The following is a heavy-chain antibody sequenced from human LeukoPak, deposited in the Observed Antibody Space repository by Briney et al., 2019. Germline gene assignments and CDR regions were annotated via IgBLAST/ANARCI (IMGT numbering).Heavy chain of an antibody. D-gene: IGHD3-22*01. CDR3: ARVFYYDSSGYPDY. CDR1: GGSFSDYY. V-gene: IGHV4-34*01. CDR2: INHSGST. Sequence: TSETLSLTCAVYGGSFSDYYWNWIRQPPGKGLEWIGEINHSGSTNYNPSLKSRVTISVDTSKNQFSLKLSSVTAADTAVYYCARVFYYDSSGYPDYWGQGTLVTVSS. J-gene: IGHJ4*02.